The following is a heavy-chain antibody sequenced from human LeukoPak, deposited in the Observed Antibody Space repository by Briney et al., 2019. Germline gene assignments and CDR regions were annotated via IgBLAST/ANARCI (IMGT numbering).Heavy chain of an antibody. CDR2: IYYSGST. CDR3: ARLVSPYDHGDYKRGTFDY. J-gene: IGHJ4*02. Sequence: SETLSLTCTVSGGSVSSSSSYWGWIRQPPGKGPDWIGSIYYSGSTYYNPSLKSRLTISVDTSENRFSLKLSSVTAADTAVYYCARLVSPYDHGDYKRGTFDYWGQGTLVTVSS. D-gene: IGHD4-17*01. CDR1: GGSVSSSSSY. V-gene: IGHV4-39*01.